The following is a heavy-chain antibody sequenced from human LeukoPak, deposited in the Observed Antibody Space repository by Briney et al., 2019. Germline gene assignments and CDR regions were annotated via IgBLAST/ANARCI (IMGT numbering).Heavy chain of an antibody. J-gene: IGHJ5*02. CDR3: ARLSYYYDST. V-gene: IGHV4-61*02. Sequence: SQTLSLTCTVSGGSISSGSYYWSWIRQPPGKGLEWIGRIHTSGSTNQNPSLKSRVTISVDTSKNQFFLKLSSVTAADTAVYYCARLSYYYDSTWGQGTLVTVSS. CDR2: IHTSGST. D-gene: IGHD3-22*01. CDR1: GGSISSGSYY.